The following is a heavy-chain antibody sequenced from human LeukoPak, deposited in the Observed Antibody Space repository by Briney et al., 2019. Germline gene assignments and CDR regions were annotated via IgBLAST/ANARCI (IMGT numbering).Heavy chain of an antibody. J-gene: IGHJ6*03. V-gene: IGHV3-21*01. CDR3: ARDSTVLYYYYYMDV. CDR1: GFTFSSYA. D-gene: IGHD4-11*01. CDR2: ISSSSSYI. Sequence: GGSLRLSCAASGFTFSSYAMSWVRQAPGKGLEWVSSISSSSSYIYYADSVKGRFTISRDNAKNSLYLQMNSLRAEDTAVYYCARDSTVLYYYYYMDVWGKGTTVTVSS.